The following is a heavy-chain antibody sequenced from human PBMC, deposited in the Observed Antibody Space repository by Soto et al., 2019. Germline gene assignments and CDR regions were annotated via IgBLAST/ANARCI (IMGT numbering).Heavy chain of an antibody. V-gene: IGHV3-21*01. CDR3: ARVPHSSGYYLT. J-gene: IGHJ5*02. CDR1: GFTFSSYS. Sequence: GGSLRLSCAASGFTFSSYSMNWVRQAPGKGLEWVSSISSSSSYIYYADSVKGRFTISRDNAKNSLYLQMNSLRAEDTAVYYCARVPHSSGYYLTWGQGTLVTVSS. CDR2: ISSSSSYI. D-gene: IGHD3-22*01.